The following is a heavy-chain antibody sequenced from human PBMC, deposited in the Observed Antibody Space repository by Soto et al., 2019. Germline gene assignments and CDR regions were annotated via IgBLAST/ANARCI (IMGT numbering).Heavy chain of an antibody. CDR3: AKDEGDILTGYYDY. CDR2: ISWNSGSI. D-gene: IGHD3-9*01. Sequence: GGSLRLSCAASGFTFDDYAMHWVRQAPGKGLEWVSGISWNSGSIGYADSVKGRFTITRDNAKNSLYLQMNSLRAEDTALYYSAKDEGDILTGYYDYWGQGTLVTVSS. V-gene: IGHV3-9*01. CDR1: GFTFDDYA. J-gene: IGHJ4*02.